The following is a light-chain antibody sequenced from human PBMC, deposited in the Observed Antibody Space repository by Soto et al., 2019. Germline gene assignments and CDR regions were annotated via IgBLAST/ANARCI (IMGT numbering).Light chain of an antibody. Sequence: QPVLTQSPSASASLGASVKLTCTLSSGHSSYAIAWRQQQPEKGPRYLMKLNSDGSHSKGDGIPDRFSGSSSGAERYLTISSLQSEDEADYYCQTWGTGIQVVFGGGTKVTVL. CDR2: LNSDGSH. J-gene: IGLJ2*01. V-gene: IGLV4-69*01. CDR1: SGHSSYA. CDR3: QTWGTGIQVV.